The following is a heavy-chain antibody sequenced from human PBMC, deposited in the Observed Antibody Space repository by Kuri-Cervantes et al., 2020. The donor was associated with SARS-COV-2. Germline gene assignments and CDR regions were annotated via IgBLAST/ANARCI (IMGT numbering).Heavy chain of an antibody. D-gene: IGHD6-6*01. CDR1: GFTFSSYW. CDR2: IKCDGSEK. CDR3: AADPTREQLSWGGFFYYGMDV. Sequence: GGSLRLSCAASGFTFSSYWMSWVHQAPEKGLEWVADIKCDGSEKYYVDSVKGRLTISRDNAKNSLYLQVNSLRAEDMTVYYCAADPTREQLSWGGFFYYGMDVWGQGTTVTVSS. J-gene: IGHJ6*02. V-gene: IGHV3-52*01.